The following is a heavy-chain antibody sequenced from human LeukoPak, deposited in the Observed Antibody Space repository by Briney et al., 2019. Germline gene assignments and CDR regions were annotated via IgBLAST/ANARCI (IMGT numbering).Heavy chain of an antibody. D-gene: IGHD3-22*01. CDR1: GYTFTSYD. J-gene: IGHJ6*03. Sequence: GASVKVSCKASGYTFTSYDINWVRQATGQGLEWMGWMNPNRGNTGYAQKFQGRVTMTRNTSISTAYMELSSLRSEDTAVYYCARALPYYYDSSGYRGYYYYYMDVWGKGTTVTVSS. CDR3: ARALPYYYDSSGYRGYYYYYMDV. V-gene: IGHV1-8*01. CDR2: MNPNRGNT.